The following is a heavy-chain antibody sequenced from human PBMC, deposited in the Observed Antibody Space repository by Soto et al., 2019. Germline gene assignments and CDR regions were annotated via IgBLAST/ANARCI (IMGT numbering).Heavy chain of an antibody. Sequence: SGTTLVHPTQAPTLSYTFAVFSLTTIVVGVGWLRHPTGKALEWLALIYWNDDERYSPSLESRLTITKDTSKNQVVLTMTNMDHVDTATYYCVHSRYSSKYFQHWGQGTLVTGSS. J-gene: IGHJ1*01. D-gene: IGHD6-13*01. V-gene: IGHV2-5*01. CDR1: VFSLTTIVVG. CDR2: IYWNDDE. CDR3: VHSRYSSKYFQH.